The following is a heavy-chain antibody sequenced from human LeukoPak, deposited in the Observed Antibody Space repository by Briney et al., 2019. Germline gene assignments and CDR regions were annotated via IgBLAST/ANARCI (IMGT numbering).Heavy chain of an antibody. CDR3: ARIPSYSYNWYGSFDI. J-gene: IGHJ3*02. V-gene: IGHV4-59*01. D-gene: IGHD1-1*01. Sequence: PSETLSLTCTVSGGSISSYYWSWIRQPPGKGLEWIGYIYYSGSTNYNPSLKSRVTISVDTSKNQFSLKLSSVTAADTAVYYCARIPSYSYNWYGSFDIWGQGTKVTVSS. CDR1: GGSISSYY. CDR2: IYYSGST.